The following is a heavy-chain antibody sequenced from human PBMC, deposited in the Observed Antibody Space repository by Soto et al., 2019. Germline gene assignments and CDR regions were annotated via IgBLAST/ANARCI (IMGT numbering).Heavy chain of an antibody. CDR1: GAYISDFS. V-gene: IGHV4-4*07. J-gene: IGHJ1*01. CDR2: ITVNGNT. Sequence: QVQQLESGPGLVKPWGTLSLTCTVSGAYISDFSWSWIRQPAGKGLEWIGRITVNGNTQYNPSFRSRVTMSMDTSRNQFSLNLQSATAADTALYYCARESGESWTYEAHWGQGTLVTVSS. D-gene: IGHD1-7*01. CDR3: ARESGESWTYEAH.